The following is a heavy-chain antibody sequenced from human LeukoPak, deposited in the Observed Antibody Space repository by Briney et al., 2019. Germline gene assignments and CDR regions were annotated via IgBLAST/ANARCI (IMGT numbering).Heavy chain of an antibody. D-gene: IGHD3-22*01. J-gene: IGHJ4*02. Sequence: GASVKVSCKASGYTFTSYYMHWVRQAPGQGLEWMGWINPNSGGTNYAQKFQGRVTMTRDTSISTAYMELSRLRSDDTAVYYCARDRPYYYDSSGYYALDYWGQGTLVTVSS. CDR1: GYTFTSYY. CDR3: ARDRPYYYDSSGYYALDY. V-gene: IGHV1-2*02. CDR2: INPNSGGT.